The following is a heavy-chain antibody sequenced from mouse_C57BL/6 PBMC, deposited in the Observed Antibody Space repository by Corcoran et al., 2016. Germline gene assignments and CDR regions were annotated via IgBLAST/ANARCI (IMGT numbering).Heavy chain of an antibody. J-gene: IGHJ4*01. CDR1: GYTFTDYY. CDR3: ARGSLYAMDY. CDR2: INPNNGGT. Sequence: EVQLQQSGPELVKPEASVKISCKASGYTFTDYYMNWVKQSHGKSLEWIGDINPNNGGTSYNQKFKGKATLTVDKSSSTAYMELRSLTSEDSAVYDCARGSLYAMDYWGQGTSVTVSS. V-gene: IGHV1-26*01.